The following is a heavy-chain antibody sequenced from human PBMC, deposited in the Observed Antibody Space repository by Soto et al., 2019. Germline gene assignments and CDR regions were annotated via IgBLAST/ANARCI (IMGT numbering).Heavy chain of an antibody. D-gene: IGHD3-3*01. CDR2: INHSGST. V-gene: IGHV4-34*01. J-gene: IGHJ6*03. Sequence: QVQLQQWGAGLLKPSETLSLTCAVYGGSFSGYYWSWIRQPPGKGLEWMGEINHSGSTNYNPSLKSRVDISVDTSKNQFSLKLSSVTAADTAVYYCARETRITILRTPAYYDYMDVWGKGTTVTVSS. CDR3: ARETRITILRTPAYYDYMDV. CDR1: GGSFSGYY.